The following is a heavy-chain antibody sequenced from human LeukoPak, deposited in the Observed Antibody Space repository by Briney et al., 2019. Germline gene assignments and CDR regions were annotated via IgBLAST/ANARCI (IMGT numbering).Heavy chain of an antibody. CDR2: LSYSGST. D-gene: IGHD6-6*01. V-gene: IGHV4-61*05. CDR3: ARRPDGTSHFDY. Sequence: SETLSLTCTVSGGSISSSSYYWSWIRQPPGKGLEWIGYLSYSGSTNYSPSLKSRVTISVDTSKNQFSLNLSSVTAADTAVYYCARRPDGTSHFDYWGQGTLVTVSS. J-gene: IGHJ4*02. CDR1: GGSISSSSYY.